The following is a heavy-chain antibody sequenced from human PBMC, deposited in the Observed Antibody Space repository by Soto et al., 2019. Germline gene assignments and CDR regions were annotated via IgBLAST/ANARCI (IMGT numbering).Heavy chain of an antibody. J-gene: IGHJ4*02. Sequence: SETLSLTCAVSGYSISSGYYWCWIRQPPGKGLEWIGSIYHSGSTYYNPSLKSRVTISVDTSKNQFSLKLSSVTAADTAVYYCARETVVVAAIDYWGQGTLVTVSS. CDR1: GYSISSGYY. CDR3: ARETVVVAAIDY. V-gene: IGHV4-38-2*02. CDR2: IYHSGST. D-gene: IGHD2-15*01.